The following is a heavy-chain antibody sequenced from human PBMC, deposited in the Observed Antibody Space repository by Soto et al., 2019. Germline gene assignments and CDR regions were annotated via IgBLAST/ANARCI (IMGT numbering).Heavy chain of an antibody. J-gene: IGHJ4*02. D-gene: IGHD6-19*01. Sequence: QVQLQQWGAGQLKPSETLSLTCAVHGESFSGYGGPFSGYYWSWIRQTPGKGPEWIGEINHRGGTNYERSLKSRVTISVDTSKNQFSLNLNSVTAADTAVYYCARGQRRGGSSGWSLWGQGTLVTVSS. CDR1: GESFSGYGGPFSGYY. CDR3: ARGQRRGGSSGWSL. V-gene: IGHV4-34*02. CDR2: INHRGGT.